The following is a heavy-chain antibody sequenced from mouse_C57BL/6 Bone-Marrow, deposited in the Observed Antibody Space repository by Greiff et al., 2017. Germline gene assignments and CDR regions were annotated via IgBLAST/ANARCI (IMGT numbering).Heavy chain of an antibody. J-gene: IGHJ2*01. CDR1: GYTFTSYW. D-gene: IGHD1-1*01. CDR2: IHPNSGST. V-gene: IGHV1-64*01. Sequence: QVQLQQPGAELVKPGASVKLSCKASGYTFTSYWMHWVKQRPGQGLEWIGMIHPNSGSTNYNEKFKSKATLTVDKSSRTAYMQLSSLTSEDSAVDYCARRGDYYGSREFDYWGQGTTLTVSS. CDR3: ARRGDYYGSREFDY.